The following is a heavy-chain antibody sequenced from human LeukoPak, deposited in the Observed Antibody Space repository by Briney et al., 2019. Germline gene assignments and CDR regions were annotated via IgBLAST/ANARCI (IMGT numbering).Heavy chain of an antibody. D-gene: IGHD3-3*01. CDR3: ARGEGNYDFWSGYQN. V-gene: IGHV1-69*05. CDR2: IIPIFGTA. Sequence: SVKVSCKASGGTFSSYAISWVRQAPGQGLEWMGRIIPIFGTANYAQKFQGRVTITTDESTSTAYMELSSLRSEDTAVYYCARGEGNYDFWSGYQNWGQGTLVTVSS. J-gene: IGHJ4*02. CDR1: GGTFSSYA.